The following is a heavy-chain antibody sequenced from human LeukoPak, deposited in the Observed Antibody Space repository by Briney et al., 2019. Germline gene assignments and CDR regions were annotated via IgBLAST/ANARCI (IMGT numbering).Heavy chain of an antibody. CDR3: ARDAAAEMNDAFDL. J-gene: IGHJ3*01. CDR1: GYTVTSYG. CDR2: ISAYNGNT. Sequence: ASGRVSCKAAGYTVTSYGISWGREAPGQGLEWRGWISAYNGNTNYAQKLQCRVTMTTDTSTSTAYMELRSLRSDDTAVYYCARDAAAEMNDAFDLWGQGTMVTVSS. V-gene: IGHV1-18*01. D-gene: IGHD6-13*01.